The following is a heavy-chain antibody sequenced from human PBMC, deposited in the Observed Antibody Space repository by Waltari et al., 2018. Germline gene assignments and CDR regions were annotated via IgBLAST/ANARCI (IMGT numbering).Heavy chain of an antibody. CDR1: GFTVSSTY. V-gene: IGHV3-53*01. CDR2: IYSGGST. CDR3: ARDGQIAAAGTWD. Sequence: EVQLVKSGGGLIQPGRSLRLSCAASGFTVSSTYMRLVRQAPGKGLEWVSVIYSGGSTYYADSVKGRFTISRDNSKNTLYLQMNSLRAEDTAVYYCARDGQIAAAGTWDWGQGTLVTVSS. D-gene: IGHD6-13*01. J-gene: IGHJ4*02.